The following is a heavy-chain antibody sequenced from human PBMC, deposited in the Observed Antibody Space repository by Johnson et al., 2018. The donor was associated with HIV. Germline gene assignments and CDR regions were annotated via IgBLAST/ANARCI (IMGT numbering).Heavy chain of an antibody. Sequence: QVQLVESGGGVVQPGRSLRLSCAASGFTFSSYAMHWVRQAPGKGLEWVSVIYSGGRTYYADSVRGRLTISRDNSKTTLYLQMNSLRAEDTAVYYCAKCIWGSSLIDVFDIWGQGTMVTVSS. CDR1: GFTFSSYA. D-gene: IGHD6-13*01. J-gene: IGHJ3*02. V-gene: IGHV3-NL1*01. CDR3: AKCIWGSSLIDVFDI. CDR2: IYSGGRT.